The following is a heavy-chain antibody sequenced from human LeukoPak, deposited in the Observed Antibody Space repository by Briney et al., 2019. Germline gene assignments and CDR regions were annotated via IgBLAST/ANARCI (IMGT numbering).Heavy chain of an antibody. V-gene: IGHV3-21*01. D-gene: IGHD6-6*01. CDR2: ISSSSSYI. CDR1: GFTFSSFS. J-gene: IGHJ4*02. Sequence: GGSLRLSCAASGFTFSSFSMNWVRQAPGKGLEWVSCISSSSSYIDYADSVKGRFTISRDNAKNSLSLQMNSLRAEDTAVYYCASSSSLGNWGQGTLVTVSS. CDR3: ASSSSLGN.